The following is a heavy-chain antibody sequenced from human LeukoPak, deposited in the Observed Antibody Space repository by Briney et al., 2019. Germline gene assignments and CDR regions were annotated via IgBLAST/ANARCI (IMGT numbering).Heavy chain of an antibody. CDR2: IKQDGSEK. V-gene: IGHV3-7*01. CDR3: AKNGGIPVLRYFDWLLSKYYFDY. Sequence: PGGSLRLSCAASGFTFSSYWMSWVRQAPGKGLEWVANIKQDGSEKYYVDSVKGRFTISRDNAKNSLYLQMNSLRAEDTAVYYCAKNGGIPVLRYFDWLLSKYYFDYWGQGTLVTVSS. CDR1: GFTFSSYW. J-gene: IGHJ4*02. D-gene: IGHD3-9*01.